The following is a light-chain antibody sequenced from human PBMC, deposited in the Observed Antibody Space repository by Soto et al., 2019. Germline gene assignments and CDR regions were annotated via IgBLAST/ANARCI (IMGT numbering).Light chain of an antibody. CDR2: GAS. V-gene: IGKV3-20*01. CDR3: QXYGTSPT. J-gene: IGKJ1*01. Sequence: EILLTQSPGTLSLSPGERXILSXRASQSVRNNYLAWYQQKGGQAPRLLIYGASSRTTGIPVRFSGSGSGTDFTLTISRLEPEXFAXXXCQXYGTSPTFGQGTKVEIK. CDR1: QSVRNNY.